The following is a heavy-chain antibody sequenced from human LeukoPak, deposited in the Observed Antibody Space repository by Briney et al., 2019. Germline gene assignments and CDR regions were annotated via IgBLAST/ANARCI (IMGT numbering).Heavy chain of an antibody. Sequence: ASAKVSCKASGYTFITYGINRVRQAPGQGPEWMGWINPYNGNTNYAQKFQGRVTMTTDTSTSTSYMELRSLRADDTAVYYCARLGSGGYFAIDYWGQGTLVTVAS. J-gene: IGHJ4*02. V-gene: IGHV1-18*01. CDR3: ARLGSGGYFAIDY. CDR2: INPYNGNT. D-gene: IGHD3-22*01. CDR1: GYTFITYG.